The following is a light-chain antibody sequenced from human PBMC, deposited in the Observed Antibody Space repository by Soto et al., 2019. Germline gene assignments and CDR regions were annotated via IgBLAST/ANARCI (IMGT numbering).Light chain of an antibody. CDR1: SSNIGAGYD. V-gene: IGLV1-40*01. CDR3: QSYDNILSGPL. Sequence: QPVLTQPPSVSGAPGQRVTISCTGSSSNIGAGYDVQWYQQLPGTAPKLLIYGNTNRPSGVPDRFSASKSGTSASLAITGLQAEDEVDYYCQSYDNILSGPLFGGGTKLTVL. J-gene: IGLJ3*02. CDR2: GNT.